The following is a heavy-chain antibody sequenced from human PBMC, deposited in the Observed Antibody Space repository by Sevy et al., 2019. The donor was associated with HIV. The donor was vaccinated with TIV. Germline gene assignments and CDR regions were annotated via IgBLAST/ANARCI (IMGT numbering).Heavy chain of an antibody. CDR1: GGSISSSPYY. V-gene: IGHV4-39*01. CDR2: ILYSGST. D-gene: IGHD2-8*01. Sequence: SENLSLTCIVSGGSISSSPYYWDWIRQPPGKGLEWIGSILYSGSTSYNPSLQSRITISVDTSKNQFSLKLSSVTAADTAVYYCARHFWHAVLIVSAPFDPWGQGTLVTVSS. J-gene: IGHJ5*02. CDR3: ARHFWHAVLIVSAPFDP.